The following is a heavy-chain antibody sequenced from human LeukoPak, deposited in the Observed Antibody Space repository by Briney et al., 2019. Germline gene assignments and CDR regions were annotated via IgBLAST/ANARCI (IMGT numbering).Heavy chain of an antibody. D-gene: IGHD3-16*01. Sequence: GGSLRLSRAASGFTFSSYAMHWVRQAPGKGLEYVSAISSNGGSTYYANSVKGRFTISRDNSKNTLYLQMGSLRAEDMAVYYCARVPGDPYYYYGMDVWGQGTTVTVSS. CDR1: GFTFSSYA. CDR2: ISSNGGST. V-gene: IGHV3-64*01. CDR3: ARVPGDPYYYYGMDV. J-gene: IGHJ6*02.